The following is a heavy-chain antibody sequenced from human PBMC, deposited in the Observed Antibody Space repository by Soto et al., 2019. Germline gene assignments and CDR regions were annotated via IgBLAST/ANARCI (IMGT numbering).Heavy chain of an antibody. CDR3: AGGPYRNYAGSSAAFDY. Sequence: PSETLSLTCTVSGGSLNSGAYSWSLLRQHPGKGLQWIGYIYYNGNPYYNPSLRSRVTISVDTSKSQFSLKLSSVTAADTAVYFCAGGPYRNYAGSSAAFDYWGQGALVTVSS. CDR1: GGSLNSGAYS. CDR2: IYYNGNP. V-gene: IGHV4-31*03. D-gene: IGHD4-4*01. J-gene: IGHJ4*02.